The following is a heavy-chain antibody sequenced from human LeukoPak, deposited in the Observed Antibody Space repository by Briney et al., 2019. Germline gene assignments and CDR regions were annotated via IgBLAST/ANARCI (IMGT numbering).Heavy chain of an antibody. CDR2: ISWNSGSI. Sequence: GGSLRLSCAASGFTFDDYAMHWVRQAPGKGLEWVSGISWNSGSIGYADSVKGRFTISRDNAKNSLYLQMNSLRAEDTAVYYCARTPMTKPFYYYYYLDVWGKGTTVTVSS. CDR1: GFTFDDYA. J-gene: IGHJ6*03. V-gene: IGHV3-9*01. D-gene: IGHD3-22*01. CDR3: ARTPMTKPFYYYYYLDV.